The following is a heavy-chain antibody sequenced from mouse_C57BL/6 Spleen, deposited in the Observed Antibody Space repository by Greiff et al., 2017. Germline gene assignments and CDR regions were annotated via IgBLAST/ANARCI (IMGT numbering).Heavy chain of an antibody. CDR3: AREGIYDGYYVYAMDY. Sequence: EVQLQQSGPGLVKPSQSLSLTCSVTGYSITSGYYWNWIRQLPGNKLEWMGYISYDGSNNYNPSLKNRISITRDTSKNQFFLKLNSVTTEDTATYYCAREGIYDGYYVYAMDYWGQGTSVTVSS. CDR1: GYSITSGYY. V-gene: IGHV3-6*01. D-gene: IGHD2-3*01. CDR2: ISYDGSN. J-gene: IGHJ4*01.